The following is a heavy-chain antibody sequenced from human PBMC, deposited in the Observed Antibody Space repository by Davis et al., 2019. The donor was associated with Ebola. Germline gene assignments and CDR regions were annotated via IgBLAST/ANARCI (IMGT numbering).Heavy chain of an antibody. D-gene: IGHD4-23*01. CDR2: IYYSGST. CDR3: ARHKADDYGGPPRYYYYYGMDV. CDR1: GGSISSYY. Sequence: MPSETLSLTCTVSGGSISSYYWSWIRQPPGKGLEWIGYIYYSGSTNYNTALKSRVTISVDTSKHQFSLKLRSVTAAETAVYYCARHKADDYGGPPRYYYYYGMDVWGQGTTVTVSS. J-gene: IGHJ6*02. V-gene: IGHV4-59*08.